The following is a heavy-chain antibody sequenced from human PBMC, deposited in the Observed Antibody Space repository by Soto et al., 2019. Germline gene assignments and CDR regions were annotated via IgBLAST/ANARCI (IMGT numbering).Heavy chain of an antibody. Sequence: GASVKVSCKASGGTFSSYAISWVRQAPGQGLEWMGGIIPIFGTANYAQKFQGRVTITADESTSTAYMELSSLRSEDTAVYYCARKGSSSWYGGYYYYGMDVWGQGTTVTVSS. D-gene: IGHD6-13*01. CDR1: GGTFSSYA. J-gene: IGHJ6*02. V-gene: IGHV1-69*13. CDR2: IIPIFGTA. CDR3: ARKGSSSWYGGYYYYGMDV.